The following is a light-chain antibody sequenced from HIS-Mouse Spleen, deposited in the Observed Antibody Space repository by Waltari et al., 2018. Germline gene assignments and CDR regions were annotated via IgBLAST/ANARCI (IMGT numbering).Light chain of an antibody. V-gene: IGKV1-27*01. J-gene: IGKJ3*01. CDR3: QKYNSAPPGFT. Sequence: DIQMTQSPSSLSASVGDRVTITCRASQGISNYLAWYQQKPGKVPKLLIYAASTLQSGFPSRFSGSGSGTDFTLTISSLQPEDVATYYCQKYNSAPPGFTFGPGTKVDIK. CDR1: QGISNY. CDR2: AAS.